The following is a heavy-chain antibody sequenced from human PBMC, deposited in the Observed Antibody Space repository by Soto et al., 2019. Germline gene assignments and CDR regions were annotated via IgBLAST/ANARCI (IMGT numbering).Heavy chain of an antibody. D-gene: IGHD2-2*01. Sequence: GGSLRLSCTASGFTFGDYAMSWFRQAPGKGLEWVSSISSSSSYIYYADSVKGRFTISRDNAKNSLYLQMNSLRAEDTAVYYCARGYCSSTSCPFDYRGQGTLVTVSS. CDR2: ISSSSSYI. CDR1: GFTFGDYA. CDR3: ARGYCSSTSCPFDY. J-gene: IGHJ4*02. V-gene: IGHV3-21*01.